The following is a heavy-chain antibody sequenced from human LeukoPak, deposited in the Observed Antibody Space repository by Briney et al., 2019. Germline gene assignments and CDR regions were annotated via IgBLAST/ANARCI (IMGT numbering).Heavy chain of an antibody. CDR2: ISNSDVTT. CDR3: AKDSSGCSSTSCFFSL. CDR1: GFTFSNYA. V-gene: IGHV3-23*01. Sequence: GGSLRLSCAASGFTFSNYAMSWVRQAPGKGREWVSTISNSDVTTYYADSVKGRFTISRDNSKNTLYLQMNSLRADDTAVYYCAKDSSGCSSTSCFFSLWGQGTMVTVSS. D-gene: IGHD2-2*01. J-gene: IGHJ3*01.